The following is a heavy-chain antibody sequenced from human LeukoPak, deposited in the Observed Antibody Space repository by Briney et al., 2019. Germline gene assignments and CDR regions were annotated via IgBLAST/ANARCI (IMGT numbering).Heavy chain of an antibody. CDR1: GGSISSSSYY. D-gene: IGHD6-19*01. CDR2: IYYSGST. Sequence: PSETLSPTCTVSGGSISSSSYYWGWIRQPPGKGLEWIGSIYYSGSTYYNPSLKSRVTISVDTSKNQFSLKLSSVTAADTAVYYCARGAGSEAVAGTVLLDYWGQGTLVTVSS. CDR3: ARGAGSEAVAGTVLLDY. V-gene: IGHV4-39*07. J-gene: IGHJ4*02.